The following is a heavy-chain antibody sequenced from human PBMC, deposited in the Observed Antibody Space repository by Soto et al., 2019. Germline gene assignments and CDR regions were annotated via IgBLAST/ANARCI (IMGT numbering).Heavy chain of an antibody. Sequence: GGSLRLSCAASGFTFSSYGMHWVRQAPGKGLEWVAVIWYDGSNKYYADSVKGRFTISRDNSKNTLYLQMNSLRAEDTAVYYCARGNRRRYSYGSHTTIYYYYYMDVWGKGTTVTVSS. CDR3: ARGNRRRYSYGSHTTIYYYYYMDV. V-gene: IGHV3-33*01. J-gene: IGHJ6*03. CDR1: GFTFSSYG. D-gene: IGHD5-18*01. CDR2: IWYDGSNK.